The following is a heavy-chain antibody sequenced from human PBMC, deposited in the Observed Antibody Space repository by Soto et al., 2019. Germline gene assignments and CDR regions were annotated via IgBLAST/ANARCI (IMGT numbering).Heavy chain of an antibody. Sequence: GGSLRLSCAASGFTFSSYWMSWVRQAPGKGLEWVANIKQDGSEKYYVDSVKGRFTISRDNAKNSLYLQMNSLRAEDTAVYYCARDRGFHYYGSGSFYYYYGMDVWGQGTTVTVS. CDR3: ARDRGFHYYGSGSFYYYYGMDV. J-gene: IGHJ6*02. CDR1: GFTFSSYW. D-gene: IGHD3-10*01. CDR2: IKQDGSEK. V-gene: IGHV3-7*05.